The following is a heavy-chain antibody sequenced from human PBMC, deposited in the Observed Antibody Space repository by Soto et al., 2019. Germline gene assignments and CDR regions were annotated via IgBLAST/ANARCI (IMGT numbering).Heavy chain of an antibody. CDR2: IKSKTDGGTT. CDR3: TTRNRESDDFDI. V-gene: IGHV3-15*01. Sequence: GGSLRLSCAASGFTFSNAWMSWVRQAPGKGLEWVGRIKSKTDGGTTDYAAPVKGRFTISRDDSKNTLYLQMNSLKTEDTAVYYCTTRNRESDDFDIWGQGTMVTVSS. J-gene: IGHJ3*02. CDR1: GFTFSNAW.